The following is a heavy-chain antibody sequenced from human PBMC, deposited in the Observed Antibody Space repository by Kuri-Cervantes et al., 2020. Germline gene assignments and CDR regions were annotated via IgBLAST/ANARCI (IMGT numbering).Heavy chain of an antibody. J-gene: IGHJ5*02. CDR1: GGSISSYY. V-gene: IGHV4-4*07. CDR2: IYTSGST. CDR3: ARERRVITFRGVSYWFDP. Sequence: SETLSLTCTVSGGSISSYYWSWIRQPAGKGLEWIGRIYTSGSTNYNPSLKSRVTMSVDKSKNQFSLKLSSVTAADTAVYYCARERRVITFRGVSYWFDPWGQGTLVTVSS. D-gene: IGHD3-16*01.